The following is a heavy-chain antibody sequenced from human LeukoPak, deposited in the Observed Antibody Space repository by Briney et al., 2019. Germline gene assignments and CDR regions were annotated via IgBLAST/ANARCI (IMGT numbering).Heavy chain of an antibody. CDR3: ARDVTPDAFDI. Sequence: ASVKVSCKASGYTFTSYYKHWVRQAPGQGLEWMGIINPSGGSTSYAQKFQGRVTMTRDTSTSTVYMELSSLRSEDTAVYYCARDVTPDAFDIWGQGTMVTVSS. CDR2: INPSGGST. D-gene: IGHD5-18*01. V-gene: IGHV1-46*01. J-gene: IGHJ3*02. CDR1: GYTFTSYY.